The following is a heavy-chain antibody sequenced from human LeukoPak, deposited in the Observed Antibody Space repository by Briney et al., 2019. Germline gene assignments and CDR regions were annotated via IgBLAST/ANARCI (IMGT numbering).Heavy chain of an antibody. CDR3: AKDWRRGYSYGFDY. CDR2: ISGSGGST. Sequence: PGGSPRLSCAASGFTFSSYVMSWVRQAPGKGLEWVSAISGSGGSTYYADSVKGRFTISRDNSKNTLYLQMNSLRAEDTAVYYCAKDWRRGYSYGFDYWGQGTLVTVSS. CDR1: GFTFSSYV. D-gene: IGHD5-18*01. J-gene: IGHJ4*02. V-gene: IGHV3-23*01.